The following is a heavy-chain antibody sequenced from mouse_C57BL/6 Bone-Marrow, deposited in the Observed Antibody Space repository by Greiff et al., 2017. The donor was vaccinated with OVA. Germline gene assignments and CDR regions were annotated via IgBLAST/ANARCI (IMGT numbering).Heavy chain of an antibody. Sequence: QVQLKESGPELVKPGASVKISCKASGYAFSSSWMNWVKQRPGKGLEWIGRIYPGDGDTNYNGKFKGKATLTADKSSSTAYMQLSSLTSEDSAVYFCARWLLRTFDYWGQGTTLTVSS. J-gene: IGHJ2*01. CDR2: IYPGDGDT. CDR1: GYAFSSSW. CDR3: ARWLLRTFDY. D-gene: IGHD2-3*01. V-gene: IGHV1-82*01.